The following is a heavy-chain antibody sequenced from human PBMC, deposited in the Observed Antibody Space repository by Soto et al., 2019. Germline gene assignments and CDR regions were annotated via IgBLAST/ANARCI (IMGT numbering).Heavy chain of an antibody. Sequence: EVQLVESGGGLVQPGGSLKLSCAASGFTFSGSAMHWVRQASGKGLEWVGRIRSKANSYATAYAASVKGRFTISRDDSKNTAYLQMNSLKTGDTAVYYCTRRTGSGIAVAGDYWGQGTLVTVSS. CDR2: IRSKANSYAT. J-gene: IGHJ4*02. D-gene: IGHD6-19*01. CDR3: TRRTGSGIAVAGDY. V-gene: IGHV3-73*02. CDR1: GFTFSGSA.